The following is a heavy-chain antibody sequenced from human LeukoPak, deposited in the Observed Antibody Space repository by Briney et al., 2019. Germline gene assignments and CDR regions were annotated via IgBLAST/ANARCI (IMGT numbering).Heavy chain of an antibody. V-gene: IGHV3-11*05. J-gene: IGHJ4*02. Sequence: PGGPLRLSCAASGFTFSDYYMSWIRQAPGKGLEWVSYISSGSSYANYADSVKGRFTISRDDAKNSLYLQMNSLRAEDTAVYYCARGHGGNVDYWGQGTLVTVSS. CDR2: ISSGSSYA. CDR3: ARGHGGNVDY. CDR1: GFTFSDYY. D-gene: IGHD4-23*01.